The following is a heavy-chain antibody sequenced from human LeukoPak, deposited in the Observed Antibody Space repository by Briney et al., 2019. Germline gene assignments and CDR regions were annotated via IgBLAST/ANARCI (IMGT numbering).Heavy chain of an antibody. CDR1: GGSISSYY. D-gene: IGHD3-16*01. CDR3: ARDRGSLGGFDY. Sequence: SETLSLTCTVSGGSISSYYWSWIRQPPGKGLEWIAYIYYSGSTNFIPSLMSRVTISVDTSKNQLSLKLTSVTAADTAVYYCARDRGSLGGFDYWGQGTLVTVSS. J-gene: IGHJ4*02. V-gene: IGHV4-59*01. CDR2: IYYSGST.